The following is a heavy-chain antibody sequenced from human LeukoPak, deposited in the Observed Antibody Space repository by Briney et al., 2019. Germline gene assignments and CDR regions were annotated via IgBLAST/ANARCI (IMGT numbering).Heavy chain of an antibody. V-gene: IGHV1-46*01. J-gene: IGHJ5*02. D-gene: IGHD2-15*01. CDR3: AREALGYCSGGSCYAFGNWFDP. CDR1: GYTFTSYY. CDR2: INPSGGST. Sequence: ASVKVSCKASGYTFTSYYMHWVRQAPGQGLEWMGIINPSGGSTSYAQKFQGRVTITADESTSTAYLELSSLRSADTAVYYCAREALGYCSGGSCYAFGNWFDPWGQGTLVTVSS.